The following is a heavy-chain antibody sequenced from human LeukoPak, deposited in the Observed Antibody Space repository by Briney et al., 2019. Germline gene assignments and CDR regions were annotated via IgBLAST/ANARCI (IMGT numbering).Heavy chain of an antibody. CDR2: IYYGGGT. V-gene: IGHV4-30-4*08. J-gene: IGHJ3*02. CDR1: GGSISSGDYY. D-gene: IGHD3-22*01. Sequence: PSETLSLTCTVSGGSISSGDYYWSWIRQPPGKGLEWIGYIYYGGGTYYNPSLKSRVTISVDTSKNQFSLKLSSVTAADTAVYYCARGDYYDSSDAFDIWGQGTMVTVSS. CDR3: ARGDYYDSSDAFDI.